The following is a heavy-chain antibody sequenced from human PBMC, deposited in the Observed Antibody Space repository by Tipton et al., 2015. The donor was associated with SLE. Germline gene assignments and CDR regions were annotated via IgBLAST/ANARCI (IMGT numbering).Heavy chain of an antibody. Sequence: SLRLSCAASGFTFSDYYMSWIRQAPGKGLEWVSYISSSSSYTNYADSVKGRFAISRDNAKNSLYLQMNSLRAEDTAVYYCARDLYYDYVWGSYRSDDAFDIWGQGTMVTVSS. V-gene: IGHV3-11*06. D-gene: IGHD3-16*02. CDR3: ARDLYYDYVWGSYRSDDAFDI. CDR2: ISSSSSYT. CDR1: GFTFSDYY. J-gene: IGHJ3*02.